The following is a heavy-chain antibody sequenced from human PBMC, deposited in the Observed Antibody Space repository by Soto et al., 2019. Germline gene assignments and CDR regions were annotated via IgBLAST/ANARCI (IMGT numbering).Heavy chain of an antibody. CDR2: ISSSSSYI. Sequence: PGGSLRLSCAASGFTFSSYSMNWVRQAPGKGLEWVSSISSSSSYIYYADSVKGRFTISRDNAKNSLYLQMNSLRAEDTALYYCAKVITPYDIFGGMDVWGQGT. D-gene: IGHD3-9*01. J-gene: IGHJ6*02. V-gene: IGHV3-21*04. CDR3: AKVITPYDIFGGMDV. CDR1: GFTFSSYS.